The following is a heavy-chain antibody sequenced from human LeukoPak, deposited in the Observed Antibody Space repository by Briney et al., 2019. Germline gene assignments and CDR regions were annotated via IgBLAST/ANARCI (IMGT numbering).Heavy chain of an antibody. D-gene: IGHD2-2*01. Sequence: SETLSLTCTVPGGSISSYYWSWIRQPAGKGLEWIGRIYTSGSTNYNPSLKSRVTMSVDTSKNQFSLKLSSVTAADTAVYYCARASGYCSSTRCFLDAFDIWGQGTMVTVSS. J-gene: IGHJ3*02. CDR1: GGSISSYY. V-gene: IGHV4-4*07. CDR2: IYTSGST. CDR3: ARASGYCSSTRCFLDAFDI.